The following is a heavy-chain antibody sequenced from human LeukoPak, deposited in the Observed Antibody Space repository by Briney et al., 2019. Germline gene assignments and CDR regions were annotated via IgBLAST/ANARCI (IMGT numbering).Heavy chain of an antibody. D-gene: IGHD3-9*01. J-gene: IGHJ3*02. V-gene: IGHV4-59*08. CDR2: IYYSGST. CDR3: ARHVGHYDILTGYYWLDAFDI. CDR1: AGSISSYY. Sequence: PSETLSLTCTVSAGSISSYYWSWIRQPPGKGLEWIGYIYYSGSTNYNPSLKSRATMSVDTSKNQFYLQLSSVTAADTAVYYCARHVGHYDILTGYYWLDAFDIWGQGTMVTVSS.